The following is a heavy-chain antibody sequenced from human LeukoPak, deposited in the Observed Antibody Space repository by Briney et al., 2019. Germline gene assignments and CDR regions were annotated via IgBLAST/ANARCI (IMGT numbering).Heavy chain of an antibody. CDR1: GFRFGNYA. J-gene: IGHJ5*01. CDR3: VKDPRDTYGTNWFVS. CDR2: ISGTGGAT. Sequence: GGSVRLSCVASGFRFGNYAMSWVRQAPGKGLQWVSQISGTGGATWYAGFARDRFTISRDNSKKTLYLQMSGLRVEDTAMYYCVKDPRDTYGTNWFVSWGQGTLLIVSS. V-gene: IGHV3-23*01. D-gene: IGHD2-21*01.